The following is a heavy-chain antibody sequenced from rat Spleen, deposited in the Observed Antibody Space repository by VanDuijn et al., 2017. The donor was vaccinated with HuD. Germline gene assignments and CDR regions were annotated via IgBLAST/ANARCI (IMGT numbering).Heavy chain of an antibody. CDR1: GFTFSNYD. V-gene: IGHV5-25*01. D-gene: IGHD1-12*02. Sequence: EVQLVESGGGQVQPGRSLKLSCVASGFTFSNYDMAWVRQAPTKGLEWVASISTGGGNTYYRDSVKGRFTISRDKSKSTLYLQMDSLRSEDTATYYCARLDGTYYYDVMDAWGQGASVTVSS. CDR2: ISTGGGNT. CDR3: ARLDGTYYYDVMDA. J-gene: IGHJ4*01.